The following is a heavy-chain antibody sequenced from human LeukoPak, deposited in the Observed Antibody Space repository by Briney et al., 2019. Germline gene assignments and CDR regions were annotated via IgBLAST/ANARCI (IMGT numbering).Heavy chain of an antibody. CDR2: IYYSGST. D-gene: IGHD3-22*01. CDR3: ARDGSHYYDSSGYYYFDY. CDR1: GGSISSSSYY. Sequence: PSETLSLTCTVSGGSISSSSYYWGWIRQPPGKGLEWIGSIYYSGSTNYNPSLKSRVTISVDTSKNQFSLKLSSVTAADTAVYYCARDGSHYYDSSGYYYFDYWGQGTLVTVSS. V-gene: IGHV4-39*07. J-gene: IGHJ4*02.